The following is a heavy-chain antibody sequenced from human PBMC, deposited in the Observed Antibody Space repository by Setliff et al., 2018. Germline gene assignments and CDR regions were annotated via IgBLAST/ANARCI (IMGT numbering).Heavy chain of an antibody. CDR3: ARASRFATIVWKGDYYMDV. D-gene: IGHD3-16*02. V-gene: IGHV7-4-1*02. CDR1: GYTFRSYA. Sequence: GASVKVSCKASGYTFRSYAMNWVRQAPGQGLEWMGWINTNTGNPTYAQGFTGRFVFSLDTSVSTTYLQISSLKAEDTAIYYCARASRFATIVWKGDYYMDVWGKGTTVTVSS. CDR2: INTNTGNP. J-gene: IGHJ6*03.